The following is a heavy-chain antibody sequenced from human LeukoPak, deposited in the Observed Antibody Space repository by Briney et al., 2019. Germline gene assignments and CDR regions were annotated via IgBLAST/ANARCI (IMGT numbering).Heavy chain of an antibody. Sequence: GGSLRLSCAASGFTLDDYGMHWVRQAPGKGLEWVAFIWYDGSKKYYADSVKGRFTISRDNSKNMVSLEMNSLRTEDTAVYYCAKDVNAYCSGDCSDYWGQGTLVTVSS. CDR1: GFTLDDYG. J-gene: IGHJ4*02. D-gene: IGHD2-21*01. V-gene: IGHV3-30*02. CDR2: IWYDGSKK. CDR3: AKDVNAYCSGDCSDY.